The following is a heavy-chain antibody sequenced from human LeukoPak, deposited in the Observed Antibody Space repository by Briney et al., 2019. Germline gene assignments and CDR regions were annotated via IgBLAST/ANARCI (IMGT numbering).Heavy chain of an antibody. Sequence: GGSLRLSCAASGFTFNNYAMSWVRQAPGKGLEWVSVISGSGGNTHYADSVKGRFTISRDISKNTLYLQMNSLRAEDTAVYYCVRSGYYYDSSGYYMADYWGQGTLVTVSS. CDR2: ISGSGGNT. CDR3: VRSGYYYDSSGYYMADY. CDR1: GFTFNNYA. J-gene: IGHJ4*02. D-gene: IGHD3-22*01. V-gene: IGHV3-23*01.